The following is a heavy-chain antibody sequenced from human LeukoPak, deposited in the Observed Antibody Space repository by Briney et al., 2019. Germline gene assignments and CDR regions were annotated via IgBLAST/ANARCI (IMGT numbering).Heavy chain of an antibody. CDR1: GYTFTGYY. J-gene: IGHJ3*02. D-gene: IGHD3-10*01. V-gene: IGHV1-8*02. CDR2: MNPNSGNT. CDR3: ARGANYYGSGSYAFDI. Sequence: ASVKVSCKASGYTFTGYYMHWVRQAPGQGLEWMGWMNPNSGNTGYAQKFQGRVTMTRNTSISTAYMELSSLRSEDTAVYYCARGANYYGSGSYAFDIWGQGTMVTVSS.